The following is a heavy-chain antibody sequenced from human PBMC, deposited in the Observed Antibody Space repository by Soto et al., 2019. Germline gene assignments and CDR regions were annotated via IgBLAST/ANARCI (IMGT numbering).Heavy chain of an antibody. CDR2: TYYRSTWIH. Sequence: QTLSLTCAISGDSVSSSSSAWNWIRQSPSRGLEWLGRTYYRSTWIHDYAVSVKSRIIINPDTSQNQFSLQLNSVTPDDTAVYYCARGLRPHFDYWGLGTLVTVSS. CDR3: ARGLRPHFDY. V-gene: IGHV6-1*01. CDR1: GDSVSSSSSA. J-gene: IGHJ4*02. D-gene: IGHD3-10*01.